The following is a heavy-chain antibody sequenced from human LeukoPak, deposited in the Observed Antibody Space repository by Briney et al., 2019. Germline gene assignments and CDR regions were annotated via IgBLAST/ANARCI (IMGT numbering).Heavy chain of an antibody. CDR2: IYYSGST. D-gene: IGHD3-22*01. CDR3: ARDRDYYDSSGYYDAFDI. V-gene: IGHV4-59*01. Sequence: SETLSLTCTVSGGSISSYYWSWIRQPPGKGLEWIGYIYYSGSTNYNPSLKSRVTISVDTSKNQFSLKLSSVAAADTAVYYCARDRDYYDSSGYYDAFDIWGQGTMVTVSS. CDR1: GGSISSYY. J-gene: IGHJ3*02.